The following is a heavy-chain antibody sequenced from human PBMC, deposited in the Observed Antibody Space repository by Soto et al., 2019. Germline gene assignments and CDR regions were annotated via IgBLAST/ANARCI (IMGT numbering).Heavy chain of an antibody. V-gene: IGHV3-9*01. J-gene: IGHJ3*02. Sequence: GGSLRLSCAASGFTFDDYGMSWVRQAPGKGLEWVSGISWNSGSIGYADSVKGRFTISRDNAKNSLYLQMNSLRAEDTALFYFAKSPPARGATIFAFDIWGQGTMVTVSS. CDR2: ISWNSGSI. CDR3: AKSPPARGATIFAFDI. CDR1: GFTFDDYG. D-gene: IGHD5-12*01.